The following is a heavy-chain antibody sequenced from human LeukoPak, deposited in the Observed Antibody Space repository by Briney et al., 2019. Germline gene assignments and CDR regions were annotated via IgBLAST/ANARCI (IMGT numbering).Heavy chain of an antibody. CDR1: GFTFSSYA. D-gene: IGHD3-9*01. J-gene: IGHJ3*02. CDR2: ISGSGGST. CDR3: AKDRYYDILTGYPSDAFDI. Sequence: PGGSLRLSCAASGFTFSSYAMSWVRQAPGKGLEWVSAISGSGGSTYYADPVKGRFTISRDNSKNTLYLQMNSLRAEDTAVYYCAKDRYYDILTGYPSDAFDIWGQGTMVTVSS. V-gene: IGHV3-23*01.